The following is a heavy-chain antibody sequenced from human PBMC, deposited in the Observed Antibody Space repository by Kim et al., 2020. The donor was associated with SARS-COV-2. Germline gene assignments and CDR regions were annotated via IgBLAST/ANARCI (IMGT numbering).Heavy chain of an antibody. CDR3: EGGVHPL. Sequence: SETLSLTCNVSDGSINSGGFYWIWVRQHPGKGLEWFGYIYYNGNPYYNPSFKSRVTISVAASKRHFSLKLSSVTAADTDVYYCEGGVHPLWGGG. CDR2: IYYNGNP. J-gene: IGHJ2*01. V-gene: IGHV4-31*03. CDR1: DGSINSGGFY.